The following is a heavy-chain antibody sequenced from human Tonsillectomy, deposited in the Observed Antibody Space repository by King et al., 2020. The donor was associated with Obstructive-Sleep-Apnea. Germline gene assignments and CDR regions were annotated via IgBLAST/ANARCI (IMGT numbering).Heavy chain of an antibody. CDR3: ARVRYGDTLFDY. D-gene: IGHD4-17*01. CDR1: GGSISSSDW. CDR2: IYHSGST. V-gene: IGHV4-4*02. J-gene: IGHJ4*02. Sequence: QLQESGPGLVKPSGTLSLTCAFSGGSISSSDWWGCVRQPPAKVLEWLWDIYHSGSTNYNPSLKSRVTIYVDKSQNQFSLKLSSVTAADTAVYYCARVRYGDTLFDYWGQGTLVTVSS.